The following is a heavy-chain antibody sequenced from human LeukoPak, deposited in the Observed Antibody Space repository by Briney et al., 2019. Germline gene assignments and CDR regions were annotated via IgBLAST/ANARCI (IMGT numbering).Heavy chain of an antibody. Sequence: GGSLRLSCAASGFTFDDYGMSWVRQAPGKGLEWVSGINWNGGSTGYADSVKGRFTISRDNAKNSLYLQMNSLRAEDTAVYYCARRALVIRPYYYYYMDVWGKGTTVTISS. D-gene: IGHD3-9*01. J-gene: IGHJ6*03. CDR3: ARRALVIRPYYYYYMDV. CDR1: GFTFDDYG. V-gene: IGHV3-20*04. CDR2: INWNGGST.